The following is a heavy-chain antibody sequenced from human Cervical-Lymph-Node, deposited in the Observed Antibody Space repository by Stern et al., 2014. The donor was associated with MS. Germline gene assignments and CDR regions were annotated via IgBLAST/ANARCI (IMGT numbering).Heavy chain of an antibody. CDR2: IIPTFGIV. D-gene: IGHD3-22*01. V-gene: IGHV1-69*01. CDR1: GATFSRNA. CDR3: ARDRRTYYHDSSGTTRAAFDV. J-gene: IGHJ3*01. Sequence: DQLVQSGAEVKKPGSSVKVSCKASGATFSRNALNWVRQAPGQGLEWMGGIIPTFGIVNYAQKFQGRVTITADESTSTAYMELRSLRSEDTAVYYCARDRRTYYHDSSGTTRAAFDVWGQGTMVAVSS.